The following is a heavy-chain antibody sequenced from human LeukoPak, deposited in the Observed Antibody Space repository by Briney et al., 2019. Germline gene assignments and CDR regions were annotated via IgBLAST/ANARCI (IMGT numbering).Heavy chain of an antibody. CDR1: GYIFKSYA. Sequence: ASVKCSCKASGYIFKSYAMNWVRQAPGQGLEWMGWINTNPGNPTYAPGCTGRFVFSLDTSVRSASLPFSGLKSEDPALSFCARDVYDDWKKRYDYWDEGRLIVVSA. CDR3: ARDVYDDWKKRYDY. J-gene: IGHJ4*02. V-gene: IGHV7-4-1*02. D-gene: IGHD5/OR15-5a*01. CDR2: INTNPGNP.